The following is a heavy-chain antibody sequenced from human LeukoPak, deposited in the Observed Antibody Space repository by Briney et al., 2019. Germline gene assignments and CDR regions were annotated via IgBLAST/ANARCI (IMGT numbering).Heavy chain of an antibody. Sequence: ASVKVSCKASGYTFTSYYMHWVRQAPGQGLEWMGIINPSGGSTSYAQKFQGRVTITADESTSTAYMELSSLRSEDTAVYYCATASRDGYNDAFDIWGQGTMVTVSS. J-gene: IGHJ3*02. D-gene: IGHD5-24*01. CDR2: INPSGGST. CDR3: ATASRDGYNDAFDI. V-gene: IGHV1-46*01. CDR1: GYTFTSYY.